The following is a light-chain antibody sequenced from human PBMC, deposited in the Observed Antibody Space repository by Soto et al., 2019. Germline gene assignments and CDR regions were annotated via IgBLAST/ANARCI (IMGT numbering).Light chain of an antibody. CDR3: SSYTSRGV. V-gene: IGLV2-14*01. Sequence: QSVLTQPASVSGSPGQSITISCTGSRSDDGHDHVSWYQQVAGKVPKLIIYEVSNRPSGVSTRFSGSKSGNTASLTISGLQAEDEADYYCSSYTSRGVFGGGTKLTVL. CDR1: RSDDGHDH. CDR2: EVS. J-gene: IGLJ3*02.